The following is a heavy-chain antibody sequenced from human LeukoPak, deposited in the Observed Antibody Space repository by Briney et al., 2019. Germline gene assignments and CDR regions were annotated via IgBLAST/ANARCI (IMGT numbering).Heavy chain of an antibody. CDR1: GFTFSSYA. V-gene: IGHV3-30-3*01. J-gene: IGHJ4*02. D-gene: IGHD6-19*01. CDR2: ISYDGSNK. CDR3: ARDKYSSGWSNFDY. Sequence: GGSLRLSCAASGFTFSSYAMHWVRQAPGKGLEWVAVISYDGSNKYCVDSVKGRFTISRDNSKNTLYLQMNSLRAEDTAVYYCARDKYSSGWSNFDYWGQGTLVTVSS.